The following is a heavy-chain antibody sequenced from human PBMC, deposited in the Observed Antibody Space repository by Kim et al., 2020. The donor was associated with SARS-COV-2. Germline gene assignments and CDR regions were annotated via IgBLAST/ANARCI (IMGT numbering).Heavy chain of an antibody. Sequence: YNPSLNSRVTMSLDTSKNQFSLRLTSVTAADTAVYYCARDSRSSGFFLDYWGQGSLVTVSS. J-gene: IGHJ4*02. CDR3: ARDSRSSGFFLDY. D-gene: IGHD3-22*01. V-gene: IGHV4-4*07.